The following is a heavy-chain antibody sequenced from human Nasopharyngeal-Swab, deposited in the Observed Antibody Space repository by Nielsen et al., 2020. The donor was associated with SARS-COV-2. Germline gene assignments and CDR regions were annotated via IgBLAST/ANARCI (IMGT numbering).Heavy chain of an antibody. CDR3: ARTDCSTGVCYPDY. V-gene: IGHV4-34*01. Sequence: SETLSLTCAVYGGSFSGYYWSWIRQPPGKGLEWIGEINHSGSTNYNPSLKSRVTISADTSKNQFSLKLRSVTAADTAIYYCARTDCSTGVCYPDYWGQGTLVTVSS. CDR2: INHSGST. D-gene: IGHD2-8*01. CDR1: GGSFSGYY. J-gene: IGHJ4*02.